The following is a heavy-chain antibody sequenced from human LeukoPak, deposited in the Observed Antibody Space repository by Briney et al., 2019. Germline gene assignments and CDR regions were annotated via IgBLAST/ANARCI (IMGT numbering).Heavy chain of an antibody. CDR2: ISGSGGST. V-gene: IGHV3-23*01. CDR3: AKRPWYCSGGSCYGPFDY. Sequence: GGSLRLSCAASGFTFSSYAMSWVRQAPGKGLEWVSAISGSGGSTYYADSVKGRFTISRDNSKNTLYLQMNSLRAEDTAAYYCAKRPWYCSGGSCYGPFDYWGQGTLVTVSS. D-gene: IGHD2-15*01. CDR1: GFTFSSYA. J-gene: IGHJ4*02.